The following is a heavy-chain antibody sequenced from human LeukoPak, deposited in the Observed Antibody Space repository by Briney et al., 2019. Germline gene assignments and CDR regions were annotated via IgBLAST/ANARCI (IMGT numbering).Heavy chain of an antibody. CDR1: GLSFSGSA. CDR2: IRSKANSYVT. Sequence: GGSLRLSCAASGLSFSGSAMHWVRQASGRGLEWLGRIRSKANSYVTAYAASVNGRFIISRDDSRNTAYLQMNSLQTEDTAVYYCARDSRPRYCSGGSCYPRYYYGMDVWGQGTTVTVSS. D-gene: IGHD2-15*01. J-gene: IGHJ6*02. V-gene: IGHV3-73*01. CDR3: ARDSRPRYCSGGSCYPRYYYGMDV.